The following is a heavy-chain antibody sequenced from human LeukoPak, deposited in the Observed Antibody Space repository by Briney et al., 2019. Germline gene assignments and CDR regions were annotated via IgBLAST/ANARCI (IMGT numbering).Heavy chain of an antibody. D-gene: IGHD3-9*01. Sequence: ASVKVSCRASGGTFSSYAISWVRQAPGQGLEWMGGLIPIFGTANYAQKFQGRVTITADKSTSTAYMELSSLRSEDTAVYYCARAGPAYYDILTGYSSRPHGYYYGMDVWGKGTTVTVSS. J-gene: IGHJ6*04. CDR1: GGTFSSYA. CDR2: LIPIFGTA. V-gene: IGHV1-69*06. CDR3: ARAGPAYYDILTGYSSRPHGYYYGMDV.